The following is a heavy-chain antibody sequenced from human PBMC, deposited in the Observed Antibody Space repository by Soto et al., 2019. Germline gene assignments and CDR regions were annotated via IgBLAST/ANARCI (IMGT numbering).Heavy chain of an antibody. CDR1: GFTFSSYG. Sequence: GGSLRLSCAASGFTFSSYGMHWVRQAPGKGLEWVAVISYYVCNKYYAVSVKGRFTISRDISKNTLYLQMNSLRAEDTAVYYCAKGIAAAGPDAFDIWGQGTMVTVS. D-gene: IGHD6-13*01. CDR2: ISYYVCNK. V-gene: IGHV3-30*18. J-gene: IGHJ3*02. CDR3: AKGIAAAGPDAFDI.